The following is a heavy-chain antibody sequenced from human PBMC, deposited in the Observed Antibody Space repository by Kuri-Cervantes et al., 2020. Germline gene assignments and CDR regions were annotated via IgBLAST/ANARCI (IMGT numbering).Heavy chain of an antibody. CDR2: ISYDGSNK. J-gene: IGHJ5*02. Sequence: GESRKSSCAASGFTFSSYGMHWVRQAPGKGLEWVAVISYDGSNKYYADSVKGRFTISRDNSKNTLYLQMNSLRAEDTAVYYCARGRGNGGKIEYNWFDPWGQGTLVTVSS. CDR3: ARGRGNGGKIEYNWFDP. CDR1: GFTFSSYG. D-gene: IGHD2-8*01. V-gene: IGHV3-30*03.